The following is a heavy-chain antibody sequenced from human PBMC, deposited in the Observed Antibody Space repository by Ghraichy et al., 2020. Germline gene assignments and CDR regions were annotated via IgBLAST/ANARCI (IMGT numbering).Heavy chain of an antibody. D-gene: IGHD1-26*01. CDR3: TRDPAWGALDY. Sequence: GGSLRLSCAASGFTFSSYWMTWVRQAPGKGLEWVANIKDDGSESYHVDSVRGRFTISRDNAKNSLYLQMNSLRAEDTAVYYCTRDPAWGALDYWGQGTLVTDCS. CDR2: IKDDGSES. CDR1: GFTFSSYW. J-gene: IGHJ4*02. V-gene: IGHV3-7*01.